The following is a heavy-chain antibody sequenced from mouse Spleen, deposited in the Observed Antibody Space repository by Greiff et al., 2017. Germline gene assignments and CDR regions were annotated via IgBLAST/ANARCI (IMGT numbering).Heavy chain of an antibody. Sequence: VKLMESGAELMKPGASVKLSCKATGYTFTGYWIEWVKQRPGHGLEWIGEILPGSGSTNYNEKFKGKATFTADTSSNTAYMQLSSLTTEDSAIYYCARTYHYYGSSYRYFDVWGAGTTVTVSS. D-gene: IGHD1-1*01. CDR3: ARTYHYYGSSYRYFDV. J-gene: IGHJ1*01. CDR2: ILPGSGST. V-gene: IGHV1-9*01. CDR1: GYTFTGYW.